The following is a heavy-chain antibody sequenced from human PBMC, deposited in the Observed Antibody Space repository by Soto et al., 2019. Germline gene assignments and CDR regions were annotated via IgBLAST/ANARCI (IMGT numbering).Heavy chain of an antibody. CDR2: ISTYNGNT. CDR3: ARGPTDYYDNSVNYVVDY. D-gene: IGHD3-22*01. Sequence: QVQLVQSGAEVKKPGASVKVSCKASGYTFTTYGRSWVRQAPGQGLDWMGWISTYNGNTKYAERLQGRVTMTTDTTTSKAYMELRRLRSDDTAVYYCARGPTDYYDNSVNYVVDYWGQGTLVTVSS. CDR1: GYTFTTYG. V-gene: IGHV1-18*01. J-gene: IGHJ4*02.